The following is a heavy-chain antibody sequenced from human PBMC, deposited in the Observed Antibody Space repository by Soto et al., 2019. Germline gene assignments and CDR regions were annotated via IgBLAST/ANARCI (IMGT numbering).Heavy chain of an antibody. CDR2: ISGSGGST. D-gene: IGHD3-10*01. J-gene: IGHJ4*02. CDR3: AKDVEWTMVRGVQPTFDY. CDR1: GFTFSSYA. V-gene: IGHV3-23*01. Sequence: GGSLRLSCAVSGFTFSSYAMSWVRQAPGKGLEWVSAISGSGGSTYYADSVKGRFTISRDNSKNTLYLQMNSLRAEDTAVYYCAKDVEWTMVRGVQPTFDYWGQGTLVTVSS.